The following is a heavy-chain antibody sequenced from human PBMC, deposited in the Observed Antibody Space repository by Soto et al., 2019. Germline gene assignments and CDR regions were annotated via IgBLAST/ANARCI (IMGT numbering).Heavy chain of an antibody. J-gene: IGHJ4*02. D-gene: IGHD3-10*01. Sequence: SGGSISSSNWWSWVRQPPWKGLQWIGEIYHSGSTNYIPSLKSRVTISVDKSRNQFSLKLSSVTAADTAVYYCARRWGEGRVDYWGQGTLVTVSS. V-gene: IGHV4-4*02. CDR1: GGSISSSNW. CDR3: ARRWGEGRVDY. CDR2: IYHSGST.